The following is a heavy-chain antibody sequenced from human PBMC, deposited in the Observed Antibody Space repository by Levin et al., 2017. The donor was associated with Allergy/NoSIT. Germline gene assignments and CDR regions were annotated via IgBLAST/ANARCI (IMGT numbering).Heavy chain of an antibody. J-gene: IGHJ3*02. Sequence: WVRQDPGQRLEWMGWINGGNGNTKYSQKFQGRVTITRDTSASTAYMELSGLRSEDTAVYYCARDSNVDTAMLDAFDIWGQGTVVTVSS. CDR3: ARDSNVDTAMLDAFDI. D-gene: IGHD5-18*01. V-gene: IGHV1-3*01. CDR2: INGGNGNT.